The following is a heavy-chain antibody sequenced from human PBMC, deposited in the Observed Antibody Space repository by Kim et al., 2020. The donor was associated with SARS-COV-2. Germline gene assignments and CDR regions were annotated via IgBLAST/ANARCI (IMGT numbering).Heavy chain of an antibody. J-gene: IGHJ4*02. CDR3: ARSHSLSSSGYYFFDY. V-gene: IGHV4-4*07. CDR1: GGSISSYY. CDR2: IYTSGST. D-gene: IGHD3-22*01. Sequence: SETLSLTCTVSGGSISSYYWSWIRQPAGKGLEWIGRIYTSGSTNYNPSLKSRVTMSVDTSKNQFSLKLSSVTAADTAVYYCARSHSLSSSGYYFFDYWGQGPLVTVSS.